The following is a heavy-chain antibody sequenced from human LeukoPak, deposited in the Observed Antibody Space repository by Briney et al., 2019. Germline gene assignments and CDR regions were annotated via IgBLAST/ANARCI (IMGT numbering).Heavy chain of an antibody. Sequence: GGSLRLSCAASGFSFSSYSINWVRQAPGKGLEWVSYISRDGNAKHYTDSVKGRFTISRDNAKNALYLQMNSLRAEDTAVYFCARDYVYAFDYWGQGTLVTVSS. CDR1: GFSFSSYS. V-gene: IGHV3-48*01. CDR2: ISRDGNAK. CDR3: ARDYVYAFDY. D-gene: IGHD2/OR15-2a*01. J-gene: IGHJ4*02.